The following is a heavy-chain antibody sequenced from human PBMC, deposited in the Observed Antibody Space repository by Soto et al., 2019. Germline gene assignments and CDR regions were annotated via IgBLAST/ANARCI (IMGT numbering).Heavy chain of an antibody. D-gene: IGHD3-3*01. J-gene: IGHJ6*02. Sequence: GGSLRLSCAASGLTFSSYAMHWVRQAPGKGLEWVAVISYDGSNKYYADSVKGRFTISRDNSKNTLYPQMNSLRAEDTAVYYCARDRSLFYGMDVWGQGTTVTVSS. CDR3: ARDRSLFYGMDV. CDR1: GLTFSSYA. V-gene: IGHV3-30-3*01. CDR2: ISYDGSNK.